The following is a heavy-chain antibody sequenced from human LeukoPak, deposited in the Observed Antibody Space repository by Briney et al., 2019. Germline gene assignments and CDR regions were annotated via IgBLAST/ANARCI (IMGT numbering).Heavy chain of an antibody. CDR3: ARDQSAAGYWYFDL. V-gene: IGHV4-59*12. CDR1: GGYISGYY. J-gene: IGHJ2*01. D-gene: IGHD6-19*01. Sequence: SETLSLTCTVSGGYISGYYWSWVRQPPGKGLEYIGYIHYTGSTNYNPSLKSRVTISVDTSKNRFSLKLSSVTAADTAVYYCARDQSAAGYWYFDLWGRGTLVSVSS. CDR2: IHYTGST.